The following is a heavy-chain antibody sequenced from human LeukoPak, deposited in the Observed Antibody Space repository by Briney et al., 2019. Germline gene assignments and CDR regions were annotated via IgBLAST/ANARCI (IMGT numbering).Heavy chain of an antibody. V-gene: IGHV1-69*05. D-gene: IGHD3-22*01. CDR3: ARVVPLAAGYDRAGYYFDY. Sequence: SVKVSCKASGGTFSSYAISWVRQAPGQGLEWMGGIIPIFGTANYAQKFQGRVTITTDESTSTAYLELSSLRSEDTAVYYCARVVPLAAGYDRAGYYFDYWGQGTLVTVSS. CDR2: IIPIFGTA. J-gene: IGHJ4*02. CDR1: GGTFSSYA.